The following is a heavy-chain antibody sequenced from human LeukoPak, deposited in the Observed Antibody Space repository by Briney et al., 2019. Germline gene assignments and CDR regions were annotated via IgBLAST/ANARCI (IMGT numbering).Heavy chain of an antibody. CDR2: ISAYNGNT. J-gene: IGHJ4*02. Sequence: ASVKVSCKASVYTFTSYGISWVRQAPGQGLEWMGWISAYNGNTNYAQKLQGRVTMTTDTSTSTAYMELRSLRSDDTAVYYCARERTYYDFWSGYPKLDYWGQGTLVTVSS. CDR3: ARERTYYDFWSGYPKLDY. CDR1: VYTFTSYG. V-gene: IGHV1-18*01. D-gene: IGHD3-3*01.